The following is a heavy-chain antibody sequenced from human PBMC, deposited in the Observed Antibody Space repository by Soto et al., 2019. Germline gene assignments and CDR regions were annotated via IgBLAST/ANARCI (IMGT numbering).Heavy chain of an antibody. Sequence: QVQLVQSGAEVKKPGASLKVSCKASGYTFTSYAMHWVRQAPGQRLEWMGWINAGNGNTKYSQKLQGRVTITRDTTESTAYMELSNLRSEDTAVYYVARDRWFEEWLLDYWGQRTLVTVS. V-gene: IGHV1-3*01. CDR2: INAGNGNT. CDR3: ARDRWFEEWLLDY. CDR1: GYTFTSYA. J-gene: IGHJ4*02. D-gene: IGHD3-10*01.